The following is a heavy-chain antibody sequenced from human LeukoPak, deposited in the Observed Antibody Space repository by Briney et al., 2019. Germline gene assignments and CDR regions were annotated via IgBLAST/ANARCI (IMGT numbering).Heavy chain of an antibody. CDR2: IYYNGST. Sequence: SETLSLTCAVYGGSFSGYYWSWIRQPPGKGLEWIGYIYYNGSTNYNPSLKSRVTISVDTSKNQFSLKLSSVAAADTAVYYCARGGTRPDYYFDYWGQGTLLTVSS. CDR1: GGSFSGYY. V-gene: IGHV4-59*01. J-gene: IGHJ4*02. CDR3: ARGGTRPDYYFDY. D-gene: IGHD2-2*01.